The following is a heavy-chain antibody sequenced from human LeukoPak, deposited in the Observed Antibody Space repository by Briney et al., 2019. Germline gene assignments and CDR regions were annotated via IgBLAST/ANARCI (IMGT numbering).Heavy chain of an antibody. Sequence: GGSLRLSCAASGFPFSSYNMNWVRQAPGKGLEWVASIGRTSSYMYYVDSVRGRFAISRDNAKNSLFLHMNSLRAEDTAIYYCARGRGSWYGVYFDYWGQGTLVTVSS. CDR3: ARGRGSWYGVYFDY. CDR1: GFPFSSYN. J-gene: IGHJ4*02. CDR2: IGRTSSYM. V-gene: IGHV3-21*01. D-gene: IGHD6-13*01.